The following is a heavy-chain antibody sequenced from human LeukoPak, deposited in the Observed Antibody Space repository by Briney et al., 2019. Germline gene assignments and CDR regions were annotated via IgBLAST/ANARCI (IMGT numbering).Heavy chain of an antibody. CDR3: ARPGDSANDAFDI. V-gene: IGHV4-61*08. CDR2: IYYSGST. CDR1: GGSVSSVGYY. Sequence: ASETLSLTCTVSGGSVSSVGYYWSWIRQPPGKGLEWIGSIYYSGSTNYNPSLKSRVTISVDTSKNQFSLKLSSVTAADTAVYYCARPGDSANDAFDIWGQGTMVTVSS. D-gene: IGHD3-10*01. J-gene: IGHJ3*02.